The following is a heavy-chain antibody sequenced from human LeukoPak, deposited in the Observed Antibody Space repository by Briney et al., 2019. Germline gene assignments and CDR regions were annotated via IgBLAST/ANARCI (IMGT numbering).Heavy chain of an antibody. CDR2: IIPIFGTA. CDR3: APTGYGSGSSRREWFEP. Sequence: SVKVSCKASGGTFSSYAISWVRQAPGQGLEWMGGIIPIFGTANYAQKFQGRVTITTDESTSTAYMELISLRSEDTAVYYCAPTGYGSGSSRREWFEPWGQGTLVTVFS. J-gene: IGHJ5*02. CDR1: GGTFSSYA. V-gene: IGHV1-69*05. D-gene: IGHD3-10*01.